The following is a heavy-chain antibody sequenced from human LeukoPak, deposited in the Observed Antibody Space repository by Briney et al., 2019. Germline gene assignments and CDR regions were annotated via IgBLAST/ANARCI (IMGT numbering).Heavy chain of an antibody. CDR3: ARRGLYYYDSSGYYYFWFDP. CDR1: GGSISSSSYY. V-gene: IGHV4-39*01. D-gene: IGHD3-22*01. J-gene: IGHJ5*02. CDR2: IYYSGST. Sequence: SETLSLTCTVSGGSISSSSYYWGWIRQPPGKGLEWIGSIYYSGSTYYNPSLKSRVTISVDTSKNQFSLKLSPVTAADTAVYYCARRGLYYYDSSGYYYFWFDPWGQGTLVTVSS.